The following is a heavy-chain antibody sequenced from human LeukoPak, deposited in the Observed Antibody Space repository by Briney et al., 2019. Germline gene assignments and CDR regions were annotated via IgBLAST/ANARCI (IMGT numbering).Heavy chain of an antibody. CDR1: GFTFSAYW. Sequence: GGSLRLSCTATGFTFSAYWMHWVRQVPGKGLSWVSRINTDGSSVIYADSVKGRFTISRDNAKNTLYLQMNSLRAEDTAVYYCTRGYVGIDYWGQGTLVTVSS. CDR2: INTDGSSV. V-gene: IGHV3-74*01. D-gene: IGHD5-12*01. CDR3: TRGYVGIDY. J-gene: IGHJ4*02.